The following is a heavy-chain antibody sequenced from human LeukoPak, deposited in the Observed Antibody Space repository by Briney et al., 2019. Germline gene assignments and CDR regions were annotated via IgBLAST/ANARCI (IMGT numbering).Heavy chain of an antibody. CDR2: IRYDASNK. CDR1: GFTFSSYG. Sequence: GGSLRLSCAASGFTFSSYGMHWVRQAPGKGLEWVAFIRYDASNKYYADSVKGRFTISRDNSKNTLYLQMNSLRPEDTSVYYCAKGGYYGSGELDYWGQGILVTVFS. D-gene: IGHD3-10*01. CDR3: AKGGYYGSGELDY. V-gene: IGHV3-30*02. J-gene: IGHJ4*02.